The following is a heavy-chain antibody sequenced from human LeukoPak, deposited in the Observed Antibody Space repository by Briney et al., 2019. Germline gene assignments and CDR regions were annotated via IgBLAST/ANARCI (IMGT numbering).Heavy chain of an antibody. V-gene: IGHV3-64D*06. CDR3: VRGTGY. CDR1: GFTFSTYV. J-gene: IGHJ4*02. Sequence: PGGSLGLSCSVSGFTFSTYVMHWVRRAPGKGLEYVSAISSNGDNTYYADSVKGRFTISRDNSKNTLYLQMSSLRADDTAVYYCVRGTGYWGQGTLVTVSS. CDR2: ISSNGDNT.